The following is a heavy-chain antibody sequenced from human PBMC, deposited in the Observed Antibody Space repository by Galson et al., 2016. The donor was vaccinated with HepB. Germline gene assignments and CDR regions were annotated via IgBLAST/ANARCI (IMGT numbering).Heavy chain of an antibody. V-gene: IGHV4-34*01. CDR1: GFTFRNYH. D-gene: IGHD3-10*01. Sequence: LRLSCAGSGFTFRNYHMNWVRQTPGKGLEWIGEINHSGSTNYNPSLKSRVTISVDTSKNQFSLRLSSVTAADTAVYYCARVAWYQYGSGSYDYWGQGTLVSVSS. CDR3: ARVAWYQYGSGSYDY. J-gene: IGHJ4*02. CDR2: INHSGST.